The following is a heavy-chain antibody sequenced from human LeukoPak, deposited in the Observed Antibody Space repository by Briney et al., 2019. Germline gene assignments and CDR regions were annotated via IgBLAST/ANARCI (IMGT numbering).Heavy chain of an antibody. Sequence: GGSLRLSCAASGFTFSSYSMNWVRQAPGKGLEWVSYISSSSSTIYYADSVKGRFTISRDNAKNSLYLQMNSLRAEDTAVYYCARGGYSYGFLFDYWGQGTLVTV. CDR3: ARGGYSYGFLFDY. CDR2: ISSSSSTI. CDR1: GFTFSSYS. D-gene: IGHD5-18*01. V-gene: IGHV3-48*01. J-gene: IGHJ4*02.